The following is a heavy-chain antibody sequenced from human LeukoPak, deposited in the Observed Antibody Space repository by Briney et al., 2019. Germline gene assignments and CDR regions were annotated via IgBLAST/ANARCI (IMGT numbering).Heavy chain of an antibody. Sequence: SETLSLTCTVSGGSISSYYWSWIRQPPGKGLEWIGYIYYSGSTNYNPSLKSRVTISVDTSKNQFSLKLSSVTAADTAVYYCARGDYIRFDPWGQGTLVTVSS. V-gene: IGHV4-59*12. CDR1: GGSISSYY. CDR2: IYYSGST. J-gene: IGHJ5*02. CDR3: ARGDYIRFDP. D-gene: IGHD4-11*01.